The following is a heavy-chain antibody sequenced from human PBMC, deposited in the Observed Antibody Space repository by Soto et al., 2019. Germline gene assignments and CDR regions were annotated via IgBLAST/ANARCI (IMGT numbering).Heavy chain of an antibody. Sequence: EVQLLESGGGLAQPGGSLRLSCAASGFTFSNNDMTWVRQAPGKGLEWVSGISGSGTNSFYEDVVRGRFATSRDNTKKMHYQKMNSRRADNTAVYYCAKVVDAITTEVVIRNFDYWGQGTLVTVSS. V-gene: IGHV3-23*01. D-gene: IGHD3-22*01. CDR3: AKVVDAITTEVVIRNFDY. CDR1: GFTFSNND. J-gene: IGHJ4*02. CDR2: ISGSGTNS.